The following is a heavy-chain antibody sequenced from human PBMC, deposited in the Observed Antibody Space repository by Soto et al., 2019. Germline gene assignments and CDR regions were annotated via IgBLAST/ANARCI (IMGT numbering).Heavy chain of an antibody. Sequence: EVHLVESGGGLVKPGRSLRLSCTASGFNFGDYAVSWFRQAPGKGLEWVGFIRSKSYGGTADYAASVEDRFTISRDDSTSTAHLQISTLKIADTAAYFSARPHDSGSYYYFDYWGQGTLVTVSS. J-gene: IGHJ4*02. CDR1: GFNFGDYA. D-gene: IGHD1-26*01. CDR2: IRSKSYGGTA. CDR3: ARPHDSGSYYYFDY. V-gene: IGHV3-49*05.